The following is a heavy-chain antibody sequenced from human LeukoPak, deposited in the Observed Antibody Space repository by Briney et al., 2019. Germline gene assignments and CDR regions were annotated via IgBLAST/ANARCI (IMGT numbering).Heavy chain of an antibody. V-gene: IGHV3-7*04. D-gene: IGHD5-12*01. Sequence: PGGSLRLSCAASGFTFSSYWMSWVRQAPGKGLEGVANIKQDGSEKYYVHSVKGRFTITRDNAKNSLYLQMNSLRAEDTAVYYCARDSGYSGYDFVGTFDYWGQGTLVTVSS. CDR3: ARDSGYSGYDFVGTFDY. CDR1: GFTFSSYW. J-gene: IGHJ4*02. CDR2: IKQDGSEK.